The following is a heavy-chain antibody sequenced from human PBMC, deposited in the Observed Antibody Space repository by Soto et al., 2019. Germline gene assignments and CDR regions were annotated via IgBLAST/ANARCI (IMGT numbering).Heavy chain of an antibody. CDR1: GYTFTSYD. Sequence: QVQLVQSGAEVKKPGASVKVSCKASGYTFTSYDINWVRQATGQGLEYLGWMNPNSGNTGYVQKFQGSVPLTRDTSISTPYMELSSLRSEDSAVYFCARGIKYGAYSRWFDPWGQGTLVTVSS. CDR3: ARGIKYGAYSRWFDP. CDR2: MNPNSGNT. V-gene: IGHV1-8*01. D-gene: IGHD4-17*01. J-gene: IGHJ5*02.